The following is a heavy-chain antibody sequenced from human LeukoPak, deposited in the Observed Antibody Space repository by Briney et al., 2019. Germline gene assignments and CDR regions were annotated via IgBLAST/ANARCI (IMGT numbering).Heavy chain of an antibody. Sequence: AETLSLTCTVSGGSIRTYYWSWIRQPPGKALEWIGYIYYSGSTNYNPSLKSRVTISVDTSKNQFSLKLSSVTAADTAVYYCARTVGALYDAFNIWGQGTMVTVSS. CDR3: ARTVGALYDAFNI. CDR1: GGSIRTYY. CDR2: IYYSGST. J-gene: IGHJ3*02. V-gene: IGHV4-59*08. D-gene: IGHD1-26*01.